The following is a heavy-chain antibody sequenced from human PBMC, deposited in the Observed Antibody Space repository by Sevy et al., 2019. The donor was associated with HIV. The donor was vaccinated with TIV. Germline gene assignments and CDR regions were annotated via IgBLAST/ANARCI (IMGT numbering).Heavy chain of an antibody. CDR3: ARSTGYCSSTSCPEYYYYGMDV. CDR1: GGSISSYY. J-gene: IGHJ6*02. CDR2: IYTSGST. D-gene: IGHD2-2*01. V-gene: IGHV4-4*07. Sequence: SETLSLTCTVSGGSISSYYWSWIRQPAGKGLEWIGRIYTSGSTNYNPSLKSRVTMSVDTSKNQFSLKLSSVTAADTAVYYCARSTGYCSSTSCPEYYYYGMDVWGQGTTVTVSS.